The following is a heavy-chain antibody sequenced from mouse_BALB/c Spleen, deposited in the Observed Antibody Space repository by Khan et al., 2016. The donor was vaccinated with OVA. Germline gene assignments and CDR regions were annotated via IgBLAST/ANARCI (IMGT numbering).Heavy chain of an antibody. D-gene: IGHD1-2*01. V-gene: IGHV1-80*01. J-gene: IGHJ3*01. CDR2: IYPGDGDT. Sequence: VQLQESGAELVRPGSSVKISCKASGYVFSSYWMNWVKQRPGKGLEWIGQIYPGDGDTKYNGKFKGKVTLTADKSSSTAYMQISSLTSEDSAVDFCARSGYGFFAYWGQGTLVTVSA. CDR3: ARSGYGFFAY. CDR1: GYVFSSYW.